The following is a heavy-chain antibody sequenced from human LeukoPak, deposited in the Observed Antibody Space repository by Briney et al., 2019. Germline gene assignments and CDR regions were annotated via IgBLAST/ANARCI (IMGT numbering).Heavy chain of an antibody. D-gene: IGHD3-9*01. CDR2: FDPEDGET. J-gene: IGHJ4*02. V-gene: IGHV1-24*01. Sequence: ASVKVSCKVSGYTLTELSMHWVRQAPGKGLEWIGGFDPEDGETIYAQKFQGRVTMTEDTSTDTAYMELSSLRSEDTAVYYCATGRAGGDILGYFDYWGQGTLVTVSS. CDR3: ATGRAGGDILGYFDY. CDR1: GYTLTELS.